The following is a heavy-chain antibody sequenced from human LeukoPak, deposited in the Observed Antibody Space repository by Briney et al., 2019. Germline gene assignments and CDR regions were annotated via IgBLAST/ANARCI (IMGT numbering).Heavy chain of an antibody. J-gene: IGHJ3*02. CDR3: ARGLTTVTPLDI. CDR1: GFTVSSNY. CDR2: IYSGGST. V-gene: IGHV3-66*02. D-gene: IGHD4-11*01. Sequence: TGGPLRLSCAASGFTVSSNYMSWVRQAPGKGLEWVSVIYSGGSTYYADSVKGRFTISRDNSKNTLYLQMNSLRAEDTAVYYCARGLTTVTPLDIWGQGTMVTVSS.